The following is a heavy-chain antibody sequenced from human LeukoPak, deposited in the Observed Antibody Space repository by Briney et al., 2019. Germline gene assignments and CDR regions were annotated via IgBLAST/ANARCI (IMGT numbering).Heavy chain of an antibody. J-gene: IGHJ4*02. V-gene: IGHV3-7*01. CDR2: IKQDGREK. D-gene: IGHD1-26*01. Sequence: GGSLRLSCAASGFTFSSYWMSWVRQAPGKGLEWVANIKQDGREKYYVDSVKGQFTISRDNAKNSLYLQMNSLRAEDTAGYYCAREVRGATCFDYWGQGTLVTVS. CDR3: AREVRGATCFDY. CDR1: GFTFSSYW.